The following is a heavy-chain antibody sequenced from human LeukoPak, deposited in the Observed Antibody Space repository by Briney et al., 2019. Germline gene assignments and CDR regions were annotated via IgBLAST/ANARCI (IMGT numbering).Heavy chain of an antibody. CDR1: GYTFTSYG. D-gene: IGHD3-10*01. J-gene: IGHJ4*02. V-gene: IGHV1-18*01. CDR3: ARDPTQHLWFGEFSPDY. CDR2: ISAYNGNT. Sequence: GASVKVSCKASGYTFTSYGISWVRQAPGQGLEWMGWISAYNGNTNCAQKLQGRVTMTTDTSTSTAYMELRSLRSDDTAVYYCARDPTQHLWFGEFSPDYWGQGTLVTVSS.